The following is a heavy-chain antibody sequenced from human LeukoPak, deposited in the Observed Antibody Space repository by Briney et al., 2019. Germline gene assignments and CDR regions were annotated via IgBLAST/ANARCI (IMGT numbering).Heavy chain of an antibody. V-gene: IGHV3-7*01. CDR2: IKQDGSEK. Sequence: GGSLRLSCAASGFTFTSYAMGWVRQAPGKGLEWVANIKQDGSEKYYVDSVKGRFTISRDNAKNSLYLQMNSLRAEDTAVYYCARDPGYCSGGSCYYSSVLYEGFDPWGQGTLVTVSS. D-gene: IGHD2-15*01. J-gene: IGHJ5*02. CDR1: GFTFTSYA. CDR3: ARDPGYCSGGSCYYSSVLYEGFDP.